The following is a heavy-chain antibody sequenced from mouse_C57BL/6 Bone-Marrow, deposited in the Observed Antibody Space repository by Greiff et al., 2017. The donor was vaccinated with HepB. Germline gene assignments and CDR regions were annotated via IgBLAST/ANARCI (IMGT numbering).Heavy chain of an antibody. Sequence: EVQLVESGPGMVKPSQSLSLTCTVTGYSITSGYDWHWIRHFPGNKLEWMGYISYSGSTNYNPSLKSRISITHDTSKNHFFLKLNSVTTEDTATYYCARGLAYYFDYWGQGTTLTVSS. CDR3: ARGLAYYFDY. CDR1: GYSITSGYD. J-gene: IGHJ2*01. CDR2: ISYSGST. V-gene: IGHV3-1*01.